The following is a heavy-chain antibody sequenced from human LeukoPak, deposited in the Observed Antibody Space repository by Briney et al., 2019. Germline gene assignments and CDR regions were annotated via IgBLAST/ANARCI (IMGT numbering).Heavy chain of an antibody. CDR3: ARDLYYYDNWYFDL. D-gene: IGHD3-22*01. CDR1: GGTFISYA. CDR2: IIPIFGTA. V-gene: IGHV1-69*13. Sequence: GASVKVSCKASGGTFISYAISWVRQAPGQGLEWMGGIIPIFGTANYAQKFQGRVTITADESTSTAYMELSSLRSEDTAVYYCARDLYYYDNWYFDLWGRGTLVTVSS. J-gene: IGHJ2*01.